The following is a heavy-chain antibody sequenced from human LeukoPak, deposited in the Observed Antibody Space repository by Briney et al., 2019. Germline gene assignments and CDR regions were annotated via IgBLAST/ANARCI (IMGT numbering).Heavy chain of an antibody. CDR1: GGSFSGYY. CDR2: IYYSGST. D-gene: IGHD3-22*01. Sequence: SETLSLTCAVYGGSFSGYYWSWIRQPPGKGLEWIGYIYYSGSTNYNPSLKSRVTISVDTSKNQFSLKLSSVTAADTAVYYCASPYDSSGYRYWGQGTLVTVSS. CDR3: ASPYDSSGYRY. J-gene: IGHJ4*02. V-gene: IGHV4-59*08.